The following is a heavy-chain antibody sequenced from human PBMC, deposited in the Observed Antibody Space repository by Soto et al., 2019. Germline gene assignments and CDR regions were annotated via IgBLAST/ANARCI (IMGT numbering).Heavy chain of an antibody. V-gene: IGHV1-69*13. Sequence: SVKVSCKASGGTLTNFINYPINWVRQAPGQGLEWMGGIVPNIGTVNYAQKFQGRVTITADESTSTAYMELSSLRSEDTAVYYCARLYCSSTSCPIQEQQLTPRDYWGQGTLVTVSS. D-gene: IGHD2-2*01. CDR3: ARLYCSSTSCPIQEQQLTPRDY. J-gene: IGHJ4*02. CDR1: GGTLTNFINYP. CDR2: IVPNIGTV.